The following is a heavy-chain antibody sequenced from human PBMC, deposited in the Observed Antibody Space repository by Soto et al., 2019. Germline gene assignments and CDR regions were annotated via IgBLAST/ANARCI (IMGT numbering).Heavy chain of an antibody. V-gene: IGHV1-18*04. Sequence: GASVKVSCKASGYSFTSYGISWVRHAPGQGXEWMGWVSGHNGNTNHPQSLQGRVTMTTDTSRNTAYMELRSLRSDDTAVYYCARHRFNYYDDTVYYYFDYWGQGTLVTVSS. CDR1: GYSFTSYG. CDR2: VSGHNGNT. CDR3: ARHRFNYYDDTVYYYFDY. D-gene: IGHD3-22*01. J-gene: IGHJ4*02.